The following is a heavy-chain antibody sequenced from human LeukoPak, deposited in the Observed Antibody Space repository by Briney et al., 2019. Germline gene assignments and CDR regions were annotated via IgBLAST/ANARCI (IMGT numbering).Heavy chain of an antibody. CDR2: MNPNSGNT. D-gene: IGHD6-6*01. CDR1: GYTFTSYG. Sequence: GASVKVSCKASGYTFTSYGINWVRQATGQGLEWMGWMNPNSGNTGYAQKFQGRVTMTRNTSISTAYMELSSLRSEDTAVYYCARRSIAARVLDYWGQGTLVTVSS. CDR3: ARRSIAARVLDY. J-gene: IGHJ4*02. V-gene: IGHV1-8*01.